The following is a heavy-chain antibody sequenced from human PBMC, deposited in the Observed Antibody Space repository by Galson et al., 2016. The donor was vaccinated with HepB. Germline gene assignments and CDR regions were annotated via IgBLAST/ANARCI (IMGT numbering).Heavy chain of an antibody. J-gene: IGHJ3*02. Sequence: SETLSLTCAVHGGTFSGYYWSWIRQPPGKGLEWIGEINHRGTLYHNSSLKSRVTKSIDTSKNQFSLKLRSMTAADTAKDYCARRSTGIMGVTKYAFDKWGQETVVAVSS. V-gene: IGHV4-34*08. CDR1: GGTFSGYY. CDR2: INHRGTL. CDR3: ARRSTGIMGVTKYAFDK. D-gene: IGHD1-26*01.